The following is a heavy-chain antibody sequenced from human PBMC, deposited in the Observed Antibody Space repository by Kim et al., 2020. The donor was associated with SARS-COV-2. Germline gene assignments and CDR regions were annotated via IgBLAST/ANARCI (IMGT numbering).Heavy chain of an antibody. V-gene: IGHV3-11*06. J-gene: IGHJ4*02. D-gene: IGHD3-3*01. Sequence: RFTISRDNSKNSLYLQMNSLRAEDTAVYYCARDSEYDFWSGYYNWRSFDYWGQGTLVTVSS. CDR3: ARDSEYDFWSGYYNWRSFDY.